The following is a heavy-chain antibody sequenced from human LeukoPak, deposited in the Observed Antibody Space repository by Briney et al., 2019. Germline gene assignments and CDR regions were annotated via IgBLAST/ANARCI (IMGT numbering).Heavy chain of an antibody. J-gene: IGHJ6*03. V-gene: IGHV3-30*02. CDR3: AKAESSSSGFYNYMDV. CDR1: GFNFSYG. D-gene: IGHD6-6*01. Sequence: GGSLRLSCVASGFNFSYGMNWVRQAPGKGLEWVAFMNFNEKDKSYTDAVKGRFTISRDDYRNTLYLQMSSLTSEDTAVYYCAKAESSSSGFYNYMDVWGKGTTVTVSS. CDR2: MNFNEKDK.